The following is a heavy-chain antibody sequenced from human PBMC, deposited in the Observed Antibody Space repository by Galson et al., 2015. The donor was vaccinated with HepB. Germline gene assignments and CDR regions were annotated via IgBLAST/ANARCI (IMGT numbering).Heavy chain of an antibody. Sequence: SLRLSCAASGFTFSSYAMSWVRQAPGKGLEWVSAISGSGGSTYYADSVKGRFTISRDNSKNTLYLQMNSLRAEDTAVYYCAKDSTGIAAASPPFDYWGQGTLVTVSS. J-gene: IGHJ4*02. CDR3: AKDSTGIAAASPPFDY. V-gene: IGHV3-23*01. CDR1: GFTFSSYA. D-gene: IGHD6-13*01. CDR2: ISGSGGST.